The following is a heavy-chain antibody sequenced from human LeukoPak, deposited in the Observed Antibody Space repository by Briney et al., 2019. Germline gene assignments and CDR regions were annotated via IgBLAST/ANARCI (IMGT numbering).Heavy chain of an antibody. CDR3: ARGRSSGWSDY. CDR1: GGSVSSGSYY. V-gene: IGHV4-61*01. D-gene: IGHD6-19*01. Sequence: PSETLSLTCTVSGGSVSSGSYYWSWIRQPPGKGLEWIGYIYYSGSTNYNPSLKSRVTISVDTSKNQFSLKLSSVTAADTAVYYCARGRSSGWSDYWGQGTLVTVSS. J-gene: IGHJ4*02. CDR2: IYYSGST.